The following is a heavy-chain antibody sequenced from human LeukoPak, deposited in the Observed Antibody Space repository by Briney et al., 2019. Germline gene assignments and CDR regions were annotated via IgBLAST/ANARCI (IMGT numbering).Heavy chain of an antibody. Sequence: ASVKVSCKASGYTFTVYYIHWVRQAPGQGLEWMGWINPNSGDTKYEQRFQGRVTMTRDTSISTAYMELTRLRSDDAAVYFCARDGSWSSISYSDYWGQGTLVTVSS. CDR3: ARDGSWSSISYSDY. J-gene: IGHJ4*02. D-gene: IGHD2-2*01. CDR2: INPNSGDT. CDR1: GYTFTVYY. V-gene: IGHV1-2*02.